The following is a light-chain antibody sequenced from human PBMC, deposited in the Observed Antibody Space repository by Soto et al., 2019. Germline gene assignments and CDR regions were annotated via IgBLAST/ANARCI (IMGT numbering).Light chain of an antibody. Sequence: QSVLTQPPSVSAAPGQMVTISCSGSSSNIGNNYVSWYQQLPGTAPKLLIYQNNKRPSGIPDRFSGSKSGTSATLGITGLQTGDEADYYCGTWDSSLSAYIFGGGTKLTVL. CDR2: QNN. CDR1: SSNIGNNY. J-gene: IGLJ2*01. CDR3: GTWDSSLSAYI. V-gene: IGLV1-51*02.